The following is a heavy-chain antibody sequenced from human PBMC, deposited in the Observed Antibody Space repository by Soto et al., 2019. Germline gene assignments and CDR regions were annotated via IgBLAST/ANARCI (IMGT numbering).Heavy chain of an antibody. CDR3: ARFMEYQVVDIDN. Sequence: PGESLKISCKGSGYRFSEYWIGWVRQMSGKGLEWMGGIFPGDSNTKYSPSFEGQVTISVDKSISTAYLEWSSLKAPDTAMYYCARFMEYQVVDIDNWGQGTLVTVSS. J-gene: IGHJ4*02. CDR1: GYRFSEYW. V-gene: IGHV5-51*01. CDR2: IFPGDSNT. D-gene: IGHD2-15*01.